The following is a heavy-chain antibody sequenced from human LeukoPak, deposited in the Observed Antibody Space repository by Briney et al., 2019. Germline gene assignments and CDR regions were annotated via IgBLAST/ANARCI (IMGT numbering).Heavy chain of an antibody. J-gene: IGHJ4*02. D-gene: IGHD3-3*02. Sequence: GGSLRLSCAASGFTFGNYGMHWVRQAPGKGLEWVAVISHDGTNKYYEDSVKGRFTISRDNAKNTLYLQMNSLRAEDTAVYYCAKLAQGDYWGQGTLVTVSS. CDR2: ISHDGTNK. CDR1: GFTFGNYG. CDR3: AKLAQGDY. V-gene: IGHV3-30*18.